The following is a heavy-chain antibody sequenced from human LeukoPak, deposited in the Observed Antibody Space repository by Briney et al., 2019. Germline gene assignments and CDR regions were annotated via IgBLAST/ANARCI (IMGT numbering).Heavy chain of an antibody. CDR1: GYTFTSYG. J-gene: IGHJ4*02. CDR2: INPNSGGT. Sequence: ASVKVSCKASGYTFTSYGISWVRQAPGQGLEWMGWINPNSGGTNFAQKFQGRVAMTRDTSISTAYLELGSLRSDDTAVYFCARARWQLVPYFDSWGQGTLVTVSS. CDR3: ARARWQLVPYFDS. D-gene: IGHD6-6*01. V-gene: IGHV1-2*02.